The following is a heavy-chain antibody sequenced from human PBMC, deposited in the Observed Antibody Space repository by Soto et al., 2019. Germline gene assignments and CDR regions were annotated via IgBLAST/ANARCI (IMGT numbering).Heavy chain of an antibody. Sequence: GGFLRLSCAASGFTFSSYAMTWVRQAPGKGLEWVSAISGSGASTYYADSVKGRFTISRDNSKNTLYLQMNSLRAEDTAVYFCAKYSSSSGSYYYYPMDVWGQGTTVTVSS. CDR3: AKYSSSSGSYYYYPMDV. CDR2: ISGSGAST. CDR1: GFTFSSYA. D-gene: IGHD6-6*01. V-gene: IGHV3-23*01. J-gene: IGHJ6*02.